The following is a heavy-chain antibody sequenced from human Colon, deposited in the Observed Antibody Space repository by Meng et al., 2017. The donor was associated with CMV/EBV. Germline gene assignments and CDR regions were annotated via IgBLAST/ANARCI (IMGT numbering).Heavy chain of an antibody. D-gene: IGHD6-13*01. J-gene: IGHJ6*02. CDR1: GFAFSDYY. CDR3: ASVSIAAAGTGNYYYYGMDV. V-gene: IGHV3-11*04. Sequence: GESLKISCAASGFAFSDYYMTWIRQAPGKGLERISYISGSGSAIYYADSVKGRFTISRDNAKNSLYLQMNSLRAEDTAVYYCASVSIAAAGTGNYYYYGMDVWGQGTTVTVSS. CDR2: ISGSGSAI.